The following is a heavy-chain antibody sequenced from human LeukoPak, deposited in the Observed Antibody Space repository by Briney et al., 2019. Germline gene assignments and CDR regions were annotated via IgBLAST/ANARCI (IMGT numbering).Heavy chain of an antibody. Sequence: GGSLRLSCAASGFTFSSYAMHWVRQAPGKGLEWVAVISYDGSNKYYADSVKGRFTISRDNSKNTLYLQMNSLRAEDTAVYYCARDRGGTGTTIDYWGQGTLVTVSS. D-gene: IGHD1-1*01. J-gene: IGHJ4*02. V-gene: IGHV3-30-3*01. CDR1: GFTFSSYA. CDR2: ISYDGSNK. CDR3: ARDRGGTGTTIDY.